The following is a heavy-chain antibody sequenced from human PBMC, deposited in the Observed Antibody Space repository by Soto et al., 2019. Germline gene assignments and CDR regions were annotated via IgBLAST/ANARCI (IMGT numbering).Heavy chain of an antibody. CDR3: ARVLRGWFDP. J-gene: IGHJ5*02. Sequence: ILSLTCAVSGGSITSANWWTWVRQPPGGGLEWIGEISHSGITNYKASLKSRVTMSVDKTKNDVSLKLTSVTAADTAVYYCARVLRGWFDPWGQGTPVTVSS. V-gene: IGHV4-4*02. CDR1: GGSITSANW. CDR2: ISHSGIT.